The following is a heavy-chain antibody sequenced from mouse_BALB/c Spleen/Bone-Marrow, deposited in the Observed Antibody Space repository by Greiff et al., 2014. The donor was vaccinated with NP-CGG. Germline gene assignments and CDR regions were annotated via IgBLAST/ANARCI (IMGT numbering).Heavy chain of an antibody. CDR3: AREGDGAY. D-gene: IGHD3-3*01. Sequence: EVKIEESGGGLVKPGGSLKLSCAASGFTFSDYYMYWVRQTPEKRLEWVATISDGGSYTYYPDSVKGRFTISRDNAKNNLYLQMSSLKSEDTAMYYCAREGDGAYWGQGTLVTVPA. CDR2: ISDGGSYT. J-gene: IGHJ3*01. CDR1: GFTFSDYY. V-gene: IGHV5-4*02.